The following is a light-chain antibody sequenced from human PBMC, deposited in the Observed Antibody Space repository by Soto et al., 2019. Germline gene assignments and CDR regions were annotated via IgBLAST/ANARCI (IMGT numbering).Light chain of an antibody. CDR3: FQDYTYPPT. J-gene: IGKJ1*01. CDR2: GTS. Sequence: AIQMTQSPSSLSASVGDRVTITCRPSQGIRNELGWYQQRPGKAPKLLIFGTSTLQTGVPSRFSSSGSGTDFTLTISSLHPEDFATYYCFQDYTYPPTFGQLTKV. V-gene: IGKV1-6*01. CDR1: QGIRNE.